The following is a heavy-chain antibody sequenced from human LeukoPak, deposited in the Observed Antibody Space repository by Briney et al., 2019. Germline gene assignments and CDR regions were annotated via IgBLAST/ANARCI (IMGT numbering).Heavy chain of an antibody. J-gene: IGHJ4*02. Sequence: GGSLRLSCAASGFTFSSYGMHWVRQAPGKGLEWVAVISYDGSNKYYADSVKGRFTISRDNSKNTLYLQMNSLRAEDTAVYYCAKASGYSSGWYAMGFDYWGQGTLVTVSS. D-gene: IGHD6-19*01. V-gene: IGHV3-30*18. CDR1: GFTFSSYG. CDR2: ISYDGSNK. CDR3: AKASGYSSGWYAMGFDY.